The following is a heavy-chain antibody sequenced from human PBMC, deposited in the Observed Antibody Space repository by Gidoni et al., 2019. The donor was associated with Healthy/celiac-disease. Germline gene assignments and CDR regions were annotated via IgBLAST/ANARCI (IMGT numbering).Heavy chain of an antibody. Sequence: QVQLVESGGGVVQPGRSLRLSCAASGFTFSSYAMHWVRQAPGKGLEWVAVISYDGSNKYYADSVKGRFTISRDNSKNTLYLQMNSLRAEDTAVYYCASDPSSTSTFDYWGQGTLVTVSS. J-gene: IGHJ4*02. D-gene: IGHD2-2*01. CDR3: ASDPSSTSTFDY. CDR1: GFTFSSYA. CDR2: ISYDGSNK. V-gene: IGHV3-30-3*01.